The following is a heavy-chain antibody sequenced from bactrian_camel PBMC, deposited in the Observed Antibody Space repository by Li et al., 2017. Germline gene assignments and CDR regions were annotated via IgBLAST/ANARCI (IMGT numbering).Heavy chain of an antibody. Sequence: HVQLVESGGGSVQAGGSLRLSCTASKYTSTTYCWGWYRQTPGKEREGVAVVDSDGSTDYAGSVQGRFTVSEDKDKNTMLLQMNSLKPEDSAVYSCAGGAVPYAINYVWGSGTQVTVS. CDR1: KYTSTTYC. CDR3: AGGAVPYAINYV. D-gene: IGHD1*01. V-gene: IGHV3S53*01. CDR2: VDSDGST. J-gene: IGHJ4*01.